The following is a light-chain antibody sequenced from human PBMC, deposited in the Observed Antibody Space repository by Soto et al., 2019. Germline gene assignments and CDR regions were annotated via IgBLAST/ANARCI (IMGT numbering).Light chain of an antibody. CDR2: DAS. V-gene: IGKV1-5*01. CDR1: QSSSYW. Sequence: DIQMTQSPSTLSASLGDRVTITCRASQSSSYWLAWYQQKPGKAPKLLIHDASSLESGVPLRFSGSRSGTEFTLTISSLQPDDFATYYCQQYNNFSLTCGRGTKV. J-gene: IGKJ4*01. CDR3: QQYNNFSLT.